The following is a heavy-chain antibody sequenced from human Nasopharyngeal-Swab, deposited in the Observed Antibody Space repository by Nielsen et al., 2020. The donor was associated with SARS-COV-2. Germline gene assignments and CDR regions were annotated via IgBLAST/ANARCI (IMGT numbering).Heavy chain of an antibody. CDR3: ARERGGPRDDSSGYLYYFDY. V-gene: IGHV4-34*01. D-gene: IGHD3-22*01. Sequence: PGKGLEWIGEINHSGSTNYNPSLKSRVTISVDTSKNQFSLKLSSVTAADTAVYYCARERGGPRDDSSGYLYYFDYWGQGTPVTVSS. J-gene: IGHJ4*02. CDR2: INHSGST.